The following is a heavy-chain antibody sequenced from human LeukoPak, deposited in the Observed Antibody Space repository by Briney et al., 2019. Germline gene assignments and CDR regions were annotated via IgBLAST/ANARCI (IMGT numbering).Heavy chain of an antibody. Sequence: SETLSLTCTVSGGSTSSSSYYWGWIRQPPGKGLEWIGSIYYSGSTYYNPSLKSRVTISVDTSKNQFSLRLSSVTAADTAVYYCARRYPLVTWGAFDYWGQGTLVTVSS. CDR3: ARRYPLVTWGAFDY. CDR1: GGSTSSSSYY. V-gene: IGHV4-39*01. J-gene: IGHJ4*02. CDR2: IYYSGST. D-gene: IGHD3-16*01.